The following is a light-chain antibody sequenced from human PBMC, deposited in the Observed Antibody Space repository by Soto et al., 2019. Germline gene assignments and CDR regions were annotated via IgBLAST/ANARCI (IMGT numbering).Light chain of an antibody. J-gene: IGKJ1*01. CDR3: QQYGSSPRT. CDR2: GVS. Sequence: DIVLTQSPGTLSLSPGERATLSCRASQTVRSSSLAWYQQKPGQAPRLLIFGVSTRAAGFPDRFSGSGSGTDFTLTISRLEPEDFAVYYCQQYGSSPRTFGQGTKVEIK. CDR1: QTVRSSS. V-gene: IGKV3-20*01.